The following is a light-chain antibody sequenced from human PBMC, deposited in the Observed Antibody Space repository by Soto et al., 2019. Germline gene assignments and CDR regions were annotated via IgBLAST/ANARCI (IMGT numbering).Light chain of an antibody. V-gene: IGKV3-11*01. CDR1: QSVSSY. CDR2: DAS. CDR3: QQRSNWPPRT. J-gene: IGKJ4*01. Sequence: EIVLTQSPATLSLSPGERATLSCRASQSVSSYLAWYQQKPGQAPRLLIYDASNRATGIPARFSGSGSGTDFTLTIGSLEPEGFAVYYCQQRSNWPPRTFGGGTKVEIK.